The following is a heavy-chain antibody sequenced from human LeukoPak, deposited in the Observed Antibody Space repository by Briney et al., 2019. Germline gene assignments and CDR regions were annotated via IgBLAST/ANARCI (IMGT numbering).Heavy chain of an antibody. D-gene: IGHD5-18*01. CDR2: IIPIFGTA. J-gene: IGHJ4*02. CDR1: GGTFSSYA. Sequence: GASVKVSCKASGGTFSSYAISWVRQAPGQGLEWMGGIIPIFGTANYAQKFQGRVTITADKSTSTAYMELSSLRSEDTAVYYCAGYSYGHDIDYWGQGTLVAVSS. V-gene: IGHV1-69*06. CDR3: AGYSYGHDIDY.